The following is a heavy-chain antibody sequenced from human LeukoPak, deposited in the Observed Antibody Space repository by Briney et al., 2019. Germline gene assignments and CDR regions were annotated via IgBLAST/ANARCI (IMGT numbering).Heavy chain of an antibody. V-gene: IGHV3-30-3*01. CDR1: GFTFSNYA. J-gene: IGHJ1*01. Sequence: GGSLRLSCATSGFTFSNYAIHWVRQAPGKGLEWVADISFDGDNEYYADSVRGRFMIARDNSKNTVYLQMNSLTIEDTAVYYCAREPSGNFGQLVSSAEYFQHWGQGTRVTVSS. CDR2: ISFDGDNE. CDR3: AREPSGNFGQLVSSAEYFQH. D-gene: IGHD5/OR15-5a*01.